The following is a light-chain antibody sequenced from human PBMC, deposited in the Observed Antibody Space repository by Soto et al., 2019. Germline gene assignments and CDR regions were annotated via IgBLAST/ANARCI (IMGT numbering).Light chain of an antibody. J-gene: IGLJ2*01. CDR2: EDN. V-gene: IGLV6-57*02. CDR1: SGSIASNY. CDR3: QSYDSSNQDVV. Sequence: NFMLTQPHSVSESPGKTVTISCTGSSGSIASNYVQWYQQRPGSAPTTVIYEDNQRPSGVPDRFSGSIDSSSNSASLTISGLKTEDEADYYCQSYDSSNQDVVFGGGTKVTV.